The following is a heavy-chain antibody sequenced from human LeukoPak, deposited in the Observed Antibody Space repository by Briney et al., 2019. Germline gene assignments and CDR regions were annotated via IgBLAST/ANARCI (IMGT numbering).Heavy chain of an antibody. V-gene: IGHV4-39*01. J-gene: IGHJ6*02. D-gene: IGHD6-13*01. CDR1: GGSISSSSYS. CDR2: IYYSGST. CDR3: ASTAISSSWYDYYYYYGMDV. Sequence: SETLSLTCTVSGGSISSSSYSWGWIRQPPGKGLEWIGSIYYSGSTHYNPSLKSRVTISVDTSKNQFSLKLSSVTAADTAVYYCASTAISSSWYDYYYYYGMDVWGQGTTVTVSS.